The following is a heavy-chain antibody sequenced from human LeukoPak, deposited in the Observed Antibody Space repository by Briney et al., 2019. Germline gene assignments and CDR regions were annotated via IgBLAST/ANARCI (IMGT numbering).Heavy chain of an antibody. Sequence: GGSLRLSCAASGFTFSSYWMHWVRQAPGKGLVWVSRINSDGSSTSYADSVKGRFTISRDNAKNTLYLQMNSLRAEDTAVYYCARQYSSSWYSIGATFDYWGQGTLVTVSS. V-gene: IGHV3-74*01. CDR2: INSDGSST. CDR3: ARQYSSSWYSIGATFDY. D-gene: IGHD6-13*01. J-gene: IGHJ4*02. CDR1: GFTFSSYW.